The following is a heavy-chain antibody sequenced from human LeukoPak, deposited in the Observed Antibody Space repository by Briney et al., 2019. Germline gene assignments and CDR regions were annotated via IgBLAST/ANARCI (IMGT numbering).Heavy chain of an antibody. CDR2: IGSTGGST. D-gene: IGHD2/OR15-2a*01. CDR3: AKDPGVVPFHYFDY. V-gene: IGHV3-23*01. Sequence: GGSLRLSCVASGFNLNNYAMSWVRQAPGKGLEWVSAIGSTGGSTFYADSVKGRFTISRDNSRSTLFLQMNSLTAEDTAIYYCAKDPGVVPFHYFDYWGQGTLVTVSS. J-gene: IGHJ4*02. CDR1: GFNLNNYA.